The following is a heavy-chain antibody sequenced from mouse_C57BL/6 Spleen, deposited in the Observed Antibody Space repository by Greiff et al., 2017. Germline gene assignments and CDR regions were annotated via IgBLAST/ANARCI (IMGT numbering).Heavy chain of an antibody. CDR3: ARVGPQSFMDY. J-gene: IGHJ4*01. V-gene: IGHV1-82*01. CDR2: IYPGDGDT. D-gene: IGHD3-3*01. Sequence: VKLMESGPELVKPGASVKISCKASGYAFSSSWMNWVKQRPGKGLEWIGRIYPGDGDTNYNGKFKGKATLTADKSSSTAYMQLSSLTSEDSAVYFCARVGPQSFMDYWGQGTSVTVSS. CDR1: GYAFSSSW.